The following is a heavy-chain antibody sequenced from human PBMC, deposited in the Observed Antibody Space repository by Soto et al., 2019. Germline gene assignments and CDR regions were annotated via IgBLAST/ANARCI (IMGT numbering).Heavy chain of an antibody. CDR2: TYHGGNI. CDR1: GYSINSDDW. J-gene: IGHJ5*02. D-gene: IGHD3-16*02. CDR3: ASLGSVWGSDRHNWFDP. V-gene: IGHV4-4*01. Sequence: GTLSLTCAVSGYSINSDDWWNWVRQPPGKGLEWIGETYHGGNINYNPSLKSRVTISMDTSKNQFSLKLSCVPAADTAVYFCASLGSVWGSDRHNWFDPWGQETLVTVSS.